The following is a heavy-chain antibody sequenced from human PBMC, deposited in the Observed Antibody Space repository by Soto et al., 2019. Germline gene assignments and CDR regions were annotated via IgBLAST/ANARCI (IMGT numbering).Heavy chain of an antibody. CDR1: GGTFSSYA. D-gene: IGHD2-21*01. Sequence: QVQLVQSGAEVKKPGSSVKVYCKASGGTFSSYAISWVRQAPGQGLEWMGGIIPIFGTANYAQKFQGRVTITADESTSTSYMELSSLRSEDTAVYYCARRGGYSYSGDGWFDPWGQGTLVTVSS. CDR2: IIPIFGTA. V-gene: IGHV1-69*12. J-gene: IGHJ5*02. CDR3: ARRGGYSYSGDGWFDP.